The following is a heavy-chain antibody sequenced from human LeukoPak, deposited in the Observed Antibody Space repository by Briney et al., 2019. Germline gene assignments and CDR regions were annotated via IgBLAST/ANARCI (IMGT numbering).Heavy chain of an antibody. CDR1: GFTFSSYW. CDR2: IKQVGSEK. D-gene: IGHD3-3*01. Sequence: GGSLRLSCAASGFTFSSYWMSWVRQAPGKGLEWVANIKQVGSEKYYVDSVKGRFTISRDNAKNSLYLQMNSLRAEDTAVYYCARDGHYDFWSGYYDYFDYWGQGTLVTVSS. CDR3: ARDGHYDFWSGYYDYFDY. V-gene: IGHV3-7*01. J-gene: IGHJ4*02.